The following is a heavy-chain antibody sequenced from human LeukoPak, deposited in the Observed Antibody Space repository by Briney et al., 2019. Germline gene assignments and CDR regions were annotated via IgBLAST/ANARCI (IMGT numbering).Heavy chain of an antibody. D-gene: IGHD4-17*01. CDR3: ARDGDYGDYVDY. CDR2: IYTSGST. V-gene: IGHV4-4*07. J-gene: IGHJ4*02. CDR1: GGSLSSYY. Sequence: SETLSLTCTVSGGSLSSYYWSWIRQPAGKGLEWIGRIYTSGSTNYNPSLKSRVTMSVDTSKNQFSLKLSSVTAADTAVYYCARDGDYGDYVDYWGQGTLVTVSS.